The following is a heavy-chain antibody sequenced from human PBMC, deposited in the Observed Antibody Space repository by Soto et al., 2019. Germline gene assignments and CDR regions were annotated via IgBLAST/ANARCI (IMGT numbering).Heavy chain of an antibody. CDR1: GYTFTSYD. CDR2: MNPNSGNT. CDR3: ARVGVTIFRVYYYGMDV. V-gene: IGHV1-8*01. D-gene: IGHD3-3*01. Sequence: QVQLVQSGAEVKKPGASVKVSCKASGYTFTSYDINWVRQATGQGLEWMGWMNPNSGNTGYAQMFQSRLTMTRDTSGSTAYMELSGLRSEDTAVYYCARVGVTIFRVYYYGMDVWGQGTTVTVSS. J-gene: IGHJ6*02.